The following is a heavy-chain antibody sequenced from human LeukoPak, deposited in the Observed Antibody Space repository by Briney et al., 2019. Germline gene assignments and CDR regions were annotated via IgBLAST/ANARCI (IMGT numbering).Heavy chain of an antibody. V-gene: IGHV1-8*03. Sequence: GASVKVSCKASGYTFTSYDINWVRQATGQGLEWMGWMNPNSGNTGYAQKFQGRVTITRNTSISTAYMELSSLRSGDTAVYYCARGRLGRGWFDPWGQGTLVTVSS. J-gene: IGHJ5*02. CDR1: GYTFTSYD. CDR2: MNPNSGNT. CDR3: ARGRLGRGWFDP. D-gene: IGHD6-25*01.